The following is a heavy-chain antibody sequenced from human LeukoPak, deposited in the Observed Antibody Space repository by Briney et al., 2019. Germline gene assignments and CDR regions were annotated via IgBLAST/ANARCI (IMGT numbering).Heavy chain of an antibody. V-gene: IGHV3-33*01. Sequence: GGSLRLSCAASGFTFSSYGMNWVRQAPGKGLEWVAVILYDGSNKYYADSVKGRFTISRDNSKNTLYLQMNSLRAEDTAVYYCARDGPRPYTALYGMDVWGQGTTVTVSS. J-gene: IGHJ6*02. CDR3: ARDGPRPYTALYGMDV. CDR2: ILYDGSNK. CDR1: GFTFSSYG. D-gene: IGHD5-18*01.